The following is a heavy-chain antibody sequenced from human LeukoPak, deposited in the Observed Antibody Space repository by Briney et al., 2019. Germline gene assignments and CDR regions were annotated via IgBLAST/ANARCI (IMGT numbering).Heavy chain of an antibody. V-gene: IGHV1-69*05. CDR2: IIPIFGTA. D-gene: IGHD3-10*01. CDR3: ARDKLVTYYYGSGSHDAD. J-gene: IGHJ4*02. CDR1: GGTFSSYA. Sequence: SVEVSCKASGGTFSSYAISWVRQAPGQGLEWMGRIIPIFGTANYAQKFQGRVTITTDESTSTAYMELSSLRSEDTAVYYCARDKLVTYYYGSGSHDADWGQGTLVTVSS.